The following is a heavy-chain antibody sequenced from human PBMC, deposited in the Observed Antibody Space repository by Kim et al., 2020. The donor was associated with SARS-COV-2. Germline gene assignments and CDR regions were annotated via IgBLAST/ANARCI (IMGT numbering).Heavy chain of an antibody. CDR2: INHSGST. V-gene: IGHV4-34*01. CDR3: ARGPTGQQLPYYYYGMDV. Sequence: SETLSLTCAVYGGSFSGYYWSWIRQPPGKGLEWIGEINHSGSTNYNPSLKSRVTISVDTSKNQFSLKLSSVTAADTAVYYCARGPTGQQLPYYYYGMDV. CDR1: GGSFSGYY. J-gene: IGHJ6*01. D-gene: IGHD6-13*01.